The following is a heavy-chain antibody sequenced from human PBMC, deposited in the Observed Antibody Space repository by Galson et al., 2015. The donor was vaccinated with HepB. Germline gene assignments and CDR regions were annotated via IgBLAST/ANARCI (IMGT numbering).Heavy chain of an antibody. CDR2: ISYDGSKK. CDR3: ARGVRYSSGWYYFDY. CDR1: GFTFGGYA. D-gene: IGHD6-19*01. Sequence: SLRLSCAASGFTFGGYAMNWVRQAPGKGLEWVAIISYDGSKKNYADSVKGRFSISRDNSKNTLYLQMNSLRVEDTAVYHCARGVRYSSGWYYFDYWGQGTLVIVSS. V-gene: IGHV3-30-3*01. J-gene: IGHJ4*02.